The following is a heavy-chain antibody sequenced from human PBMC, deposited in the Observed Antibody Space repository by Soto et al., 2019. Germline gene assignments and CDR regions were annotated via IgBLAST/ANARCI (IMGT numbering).Heavy chain of an antibody. J-gene: IGHJ6*02. CDR3: VKQSSSWDYYYYGMDV. CDR2: ISSNAGST. D-gene: IGHD6-13*01. CDR1: GFTFSSYA. V-gene: IGHV3-64D*08. Sequence: GGSLRLSCSASGFTFSSYAMHWVRQAPGKGLEYVSAISSNAGSTYYADTVKGRFTISRDNSKNTLYLQMSSLRAEDTAMYYCVKQSSSWDYYYYGMDVWGQGTTVTVSS.